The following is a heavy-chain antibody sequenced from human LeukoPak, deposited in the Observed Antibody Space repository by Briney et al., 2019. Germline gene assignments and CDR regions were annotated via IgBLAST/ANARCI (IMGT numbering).Heavy chain of an antibody. CDR1: GFTFSSYS. J-gene: IGHJ4*02. D-gene: IGHD2-2*01. Sequence: GRSLRLSCAASGFTFSSYSMNWVRQAPGKGLEWVSSISSSSSYIYYADSVKGRFTISRDNAKNSLYLQMNSLRAEDTAVYYCARGDCSSTSCQTTFDYWGQGTLVTVSS. V-gene: IGHV3-21*01. CDR3: ARGDCSSTSCQTTFDY. CDR2: ISSSSSYI.